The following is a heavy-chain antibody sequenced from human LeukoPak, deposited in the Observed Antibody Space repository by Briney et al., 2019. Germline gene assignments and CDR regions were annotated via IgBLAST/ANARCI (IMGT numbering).Heavy chain of an antibody. CDR1: GGSISSYY. CDR2: IYYSGST. V-gene: IGHV4-59*01. CDR3: ARDQQGYYYYYGMDV. J-gene: IGHJ6*02. Sequence: PSETLSLTCTVSGGSISSYYWSWIRQPPGKGLEWIGYIYYSGSTNYNPSLKSRVTISVDTSKNQFSLKLSSVTAADTAVYYCARDQQGYYYYYGMDVWGQGTTVTVSS.